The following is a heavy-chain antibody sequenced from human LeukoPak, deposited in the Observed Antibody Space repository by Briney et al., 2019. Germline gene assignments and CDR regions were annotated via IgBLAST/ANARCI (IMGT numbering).Heavy chain of an antibody. D-gene: IGHD3-3*01. V-gene: IGHV4-39*07. Sequence: SETLSLTCTVSGGSISSSSYYWGWIRQPPGEGLEWIGSIYYSGSTYYNPSLKSRVTISVDTSKNQFSLKLSSVTAADTAVYYCARVTTIDFWSGNTRYYFGYWGQGTLVTVSS. CDR1: GGSISSSSYY. CDR2: IYYSGST. CDR3: ARVTTIDFWSGNTRYYFGY. J-gene: IGHJ4*02.